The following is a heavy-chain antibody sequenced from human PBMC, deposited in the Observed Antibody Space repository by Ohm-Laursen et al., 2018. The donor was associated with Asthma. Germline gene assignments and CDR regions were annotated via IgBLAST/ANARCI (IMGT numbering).Heavy chain of an antibody. CDR2: IFYSGSPY. D-gene: IGHD2-15*01. CDR3: ARDLPHCSGGSCYEYGMDV. J-gene: IGHJ6*02. CDR1: GGSISTGAYY. Sequence: TLSLTCTVSGGSISTGAYYWTWIRQHPGKGLEWIGSIFYSGSPYYYNPSLKSRVTISLDTSNNQFSLRLSSVTAADTAVYYCARDLPHCSGGSCYEYGMDVWGQGTTVTVSS. V-gene: IGHV4-31*02.